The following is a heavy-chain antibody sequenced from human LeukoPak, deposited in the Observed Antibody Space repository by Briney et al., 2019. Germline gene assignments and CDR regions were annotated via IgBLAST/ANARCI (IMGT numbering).Heavy chain of an antibody. D-gene: IGHD2-15*01. CDR2: IYPGDSDI. Sequence: GESLKISCKGSEYSFSSYWIGWVRQIPGKGLEWMGIIYPGDSDIRYSPSFQGQVTMSVDKSINTAYLQWSSLKASDTAIYYCARQTCSGGSCYSGVGWFDPWGQGTLVTVSS. J-gene: IGHJ5*02. V-gene: IGHV5-51*01. CDR1: EYSFSSYW. CDR3: ARQTCSGGSCYSGVGWFDP.